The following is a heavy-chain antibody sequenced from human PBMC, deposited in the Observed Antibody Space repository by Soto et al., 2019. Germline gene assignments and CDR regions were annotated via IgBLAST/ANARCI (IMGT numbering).Heavy chain of an antibody. D-gene: IGHD3-3*01. CDR2: ISYDGSNK. Sequence: GGSLRLSCAASGFTFSSYGMHWVRQAPGKGLEWVAVISYDGSNKYYADSVKGRFTISRDNSKNTLYLQMNSLRAEDTAVYYCAKDPLTIFGVVRDYYYYGMDVWGQGTTVTVSS. CDR1: GFTFSSYG. CDR3: AKDPLTIFGVVRDYYYYGMDV. V-gene: IGHV3-30*18. J-gene: IGHJ6*02.